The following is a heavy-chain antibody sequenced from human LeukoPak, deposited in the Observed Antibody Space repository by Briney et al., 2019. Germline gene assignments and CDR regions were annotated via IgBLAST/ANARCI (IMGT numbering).Heavy chain of an antibody. V-gene: IGHV3-21*01. CDR1: GFTFSSYS. Sequence: GGCLRLSCAASGFTFSSYSMNWVRQAPGKGLEWVSSISSSSNYVFYADSVKGRFTISRDNAKNSLHLQMSSLRAEDTALYYCARDPRGAAGTYGMDVWGQGTTVTVSS. CDR2: ISSSSNYV. CDR3: ARDPRGAAGTYGMDV. D-gene: IGHD6-13*01. J-gene: IGHJ6*02.